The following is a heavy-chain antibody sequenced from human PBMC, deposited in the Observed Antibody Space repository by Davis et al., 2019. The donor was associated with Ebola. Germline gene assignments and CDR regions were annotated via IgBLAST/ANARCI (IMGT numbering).Heavy chain of an antibody. J-gene: IGHJ4*02. CDR2: ISGDGDRA. Sequence: GESLKISCVASGFPFSTYALTWLRQVPGKGPELVSVISGDGDRAYYADSVKGRFTISRDNSKMTLYLQMDSLRAEDAAVYYCAKGGSWHDYWGQGTLVTVSS. D-gene: IGHD2-15*01. CDR3: AKGGSWHDY. V-gene: IGHV3-23*01. CDR1: GFPFSTYA.